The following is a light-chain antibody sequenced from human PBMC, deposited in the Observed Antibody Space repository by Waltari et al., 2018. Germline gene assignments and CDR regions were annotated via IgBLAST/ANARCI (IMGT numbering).Light chain of an antibody. J-gene: IGKJ4*01. CDR3: QHYYASFLT. V-gene: IGKV3-20*01. CDR1: QSFISIS. CDR2: GTS. Sequence: CRAAQSFISISLACLHQKPAQAPRLVTYGTSNRAPAFPDRFIGSGSGTDFTLTFSRLGPEDFAIYYCQHYYASFLTSGGGTKVEL.